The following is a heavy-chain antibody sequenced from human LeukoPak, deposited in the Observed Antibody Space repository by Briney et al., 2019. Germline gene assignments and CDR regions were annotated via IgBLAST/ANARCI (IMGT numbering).Heavy chain of an antibody. Sequence: GGSPRLSCAASGFTFSSYGMHWVRQAPGKGLEWVAVISYDGSNKYYADSVKGRFTISRDNSKNTLYLQMNSLRAEDTAVYYCARDHSVAGRNYFDYWGQGTLVTVSS. V-gene: IGHV3-30*03. CDR1: GFTFSSYG. J-gene: IGHJ4*02. CDR2: ISYDGSNK. D-gene: IGHD6-19*01. CDR3: ARDHSVAGRNYFDY.